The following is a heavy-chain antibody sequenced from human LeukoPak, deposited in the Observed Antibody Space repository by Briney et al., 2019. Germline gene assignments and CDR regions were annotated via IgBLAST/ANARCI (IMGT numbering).Heavy chain of an antibody. J-gene: IGHJ5*02. Sequence: GGSLRLSCAASGFTFSSYAMSWVRQAPGKGLEWVSAISGSGGSTYYADSVKGRFTVSRDNAKNTLNLQMNSLRAEDTAVYYCARDLGQYYDTSDNWFDPWGQGTLVTVSS. V-gene: IGHV3-23*01. CDR1: GFTFSSYA. CDR3: ARDLGQYYDTSDNWFDP. D-gene: IGHD3-22*01. CDR2: ISGSGGST.